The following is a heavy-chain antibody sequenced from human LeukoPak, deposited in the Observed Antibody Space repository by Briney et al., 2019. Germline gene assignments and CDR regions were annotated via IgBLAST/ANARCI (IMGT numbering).Heavy chain of an antibody. CDR3: ARDNVGALDY. CDR1: GFTFSTYW. Sequence: PGGSLRLSCVASGFTFSTYWMAWVRQAPGKGLEWVANMKQDGSARRYADSVKGRFSISRDNSKNSVYLQMDSLRAEDTALYYCARDNVGALDYWGHGTLVTVSS. V-gene: IGHV3-7*01. J-gene: IGHJ4*01. D-gene: IGHD1-26*01. CDR2: MKQDGSAR.